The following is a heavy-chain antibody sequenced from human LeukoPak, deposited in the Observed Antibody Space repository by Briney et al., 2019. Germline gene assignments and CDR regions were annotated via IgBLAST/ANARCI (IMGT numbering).Heavy chain of an antibody. V-gene: IGHV3-23*01. J-gene: IGHJ5*01. CDR2: ITGSGGTT. CDR3: ARESPVAATGRSWFDS. Sequence: AGGSLRLSCAASGFTFSSYAMSWVRQAPGKGLEWVSTITGSGGTTYYADSVKGRFTISRDNSKNTLNLQMNSLRAEDTALYYCARESPVAATGRSWFDSWGQGTLVTVSS. D-gene: IGHD6-13*01. CDR1: GFTFSSYA.